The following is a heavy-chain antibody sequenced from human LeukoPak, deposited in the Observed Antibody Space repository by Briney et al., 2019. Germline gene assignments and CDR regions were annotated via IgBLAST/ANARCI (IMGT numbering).Heavy chain of an antibody. CDR2: INPNSGGT. Sequence: ASVKVSCKASGYTFTGYYMHWVRQAPGQGLEWMGWINPNSGGTNYAQKFQGRVTMTRDTSISTAYMELSRLRSDDTAVYDWAGGGGSSGGFAGGENWFDPWGQGTLVTVSS. V-gene: IGHV1-2*02. CDR1: GYTFTGYY. J-gene: IGHJ5*02. D-gene: IGHD6-19*01. CDR3: AGGGGSSGGFAGGENWFDP.